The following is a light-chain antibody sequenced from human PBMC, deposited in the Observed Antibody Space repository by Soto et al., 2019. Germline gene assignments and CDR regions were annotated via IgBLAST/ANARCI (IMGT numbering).Light chain of an antibody. V-gene: IGKV3-20*01. J-gene: IGKJ5*01. CDR1: QSVTSSY. Sequence: EIVLTQSPGTLALSPGERLTLSCRASQSVTSSYLAWYQQKPGKAPRLLIYGASNRATGIPDRLSGGGSGTDFTITIRRLEPEDFAVYYCQQYGSSGTFGQGTRLEIK. CDR3: QQYGSSGT. CDR2: GAS.